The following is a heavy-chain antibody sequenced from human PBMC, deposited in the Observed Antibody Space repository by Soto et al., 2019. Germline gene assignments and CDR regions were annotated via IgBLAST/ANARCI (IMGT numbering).Heavy chain of an antibody. Sequence: PSETLSLTCTVSGGSISSYYWSWIRQPPEKGLEWIGYIYYSGSTNYNPSLKSRVTISVDTSKNQFSLKLSSVTAADTAVYYCARARIAVAGFEAQPTLFDYWGQGTLVTVSS. V-gene: IGHV4-59*01. D-gene: IGHD6-19*01. CDR1: GGSISSYY. J-gene: IGHJ4*02. CDR2: IYYSGST. CDR3: ARARIAVAGFEAQPTLFDY.